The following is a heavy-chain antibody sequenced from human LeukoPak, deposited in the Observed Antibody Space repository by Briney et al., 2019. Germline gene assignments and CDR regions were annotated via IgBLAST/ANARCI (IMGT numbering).Heavy chain of an antibody. Sequence: GGSLRLSCAASGFTFSSYAISWVRQAPGKGLEWVSGSGSAGSIYYADSVKGRFTISRDNSKNTLYLQMNSLRAEDTAVYYCAADFWSGYYPIYWGQGTLVTVSS. J-gene: IGHJ4*02. V-gene: IGHV3-23*01. CDR3: AADFWSGYYPIY. D-gene: IGHD3-3*01. CDR1: GFTFSSYA. CDR2: SGSAGSI.